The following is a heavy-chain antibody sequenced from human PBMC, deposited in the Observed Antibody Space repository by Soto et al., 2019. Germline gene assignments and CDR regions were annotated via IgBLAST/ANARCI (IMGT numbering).Heavy chain of an antibody. CDR2: IRSKVYSYAT. J-gene: IGHJ4*02. V-gene: IGHV3-73*02. Sequence: EVQLVESGGGLVQPGGSLKLSCAASGFSFSGSSMYWVRQASGQGLAGVGRIRSKVYSYATAYGASLKGRFSIFRDDTNNTAYRKINSLKSEDTAVYYCLTSIREATRDFDYWGQGTLVTVSS. CDR3: LTSIREATRDFDY. D-gene: IGHD5-12*01. CDR1: GFSFSGSS.